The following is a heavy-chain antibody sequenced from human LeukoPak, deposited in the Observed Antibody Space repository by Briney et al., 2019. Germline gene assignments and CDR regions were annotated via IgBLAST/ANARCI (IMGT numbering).Heavy chain of an antibody. CDR3: ARSLRVGARGYFDY. V-gene: IGHV4-59*01. J-gene: IGHJ4*02. CDR1: GGSISSYY. CDR2: IYYSGST. D-gene: IGHD1-26*01. Sequence: ASETLSLTCTVSGGSISSYYWSWIRQPPGKGLEWIGYIYYSGSTNYNPSLKSRVTTSVDTSKNQFSLKLSSVTAADTAVYYCARSLRVGARGYFDYWGQGTLVTVSS.